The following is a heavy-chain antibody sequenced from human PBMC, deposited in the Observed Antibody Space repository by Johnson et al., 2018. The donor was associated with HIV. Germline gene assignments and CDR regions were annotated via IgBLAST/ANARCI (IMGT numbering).Heavy chain of an antibody. CDR1: GFTFSDYG. CDR3: AKGEAQEGWIQIRLYAFDF. CDR2: LRYDGGYK. J-gene: IGHJ3*01. D-gene: IGHD5-18*01. Sequence: QVQLVESGGGVVQPGGSLRLSCAASGFTFSDYGMHWVRQAPGKGLEWVAFLRYDGGYKYYADSVKGRFPISRDSSKNTLYLQINSLRPEDPAVYYCAKGEAQEGWIQIRLYAFDFWGQGTLVTVSS. V-gene: IGHV3-30*02.